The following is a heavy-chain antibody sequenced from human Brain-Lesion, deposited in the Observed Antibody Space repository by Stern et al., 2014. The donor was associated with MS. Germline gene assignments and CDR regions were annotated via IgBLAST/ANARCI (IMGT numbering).Heavy chain of an antibody. CDR3: ARVPDYGDAFFDY. Sequence: MQLVESGPGLVKPSQTLSLTCTVSGGSISRGDNYWSWIRQPPGKGPEWIGYIHYSGGTYFNPSLKSRATISADTSKNQFSLKLNSMTAADTAVYYCARVPDYGDAFFDYWGQGILVTVSS. J-gene: IGHJ4*02. V-gene: IGHV4-30-4*01. D-gene: IGHD4-17*01. CDR2: IHYSGGT. CDR1: GGSISRGDNY.